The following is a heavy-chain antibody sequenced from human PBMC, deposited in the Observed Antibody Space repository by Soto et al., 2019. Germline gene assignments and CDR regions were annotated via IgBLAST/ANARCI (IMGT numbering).Heavy chain of an antibody. D-gene: IGHD5-12*01. CDR2: IYPGDSDT. V-gene: IGHV5-51*01. J-gene: IGHJ4*02. CDR1: GYSFTSYW. CDR3: ARPKLEVATNSYYFDY. Sequence: GESLKISCKGSGYSFTSYWIGWVRQMPGKGLEWMGIIYPGDSDTRYSPSFQGQVTISADKSISTAYLQRSSLKASDTAMYYCARPKLEVATNSYYFDYWGQGTLVTVSS.